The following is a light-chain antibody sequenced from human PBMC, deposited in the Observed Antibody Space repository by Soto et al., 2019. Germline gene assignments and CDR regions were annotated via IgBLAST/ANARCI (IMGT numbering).Light chain of an antibody. CDR3: CSYAVSSTI. CDR2: EVS. J-gene: IGLJ2*01. Sequence: QSALTQPASVSGSPGQSITISCTGTSSDVGSYNLVSWYQQHPDKAPKLMIYEVSKRPSGVSNRFSGSKSGNTASLTISGLQAEDEADYYCCSYAVSSTIFGGATKLTVL. CDR1: SSDVGSYNL. V-gene: IGLV2-23*02.